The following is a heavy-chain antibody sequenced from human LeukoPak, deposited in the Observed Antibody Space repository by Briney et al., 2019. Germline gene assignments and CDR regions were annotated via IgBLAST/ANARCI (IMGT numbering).Heavy chain of an antibody. D-gene: IGHD3-16*01. CDR3: ARHIEKGGWDY. CDR1: GGSISNYC. V-gene: IGHV4-59*08. J-gene: IGHJ4*01. CDR2: IYYSGST. Sequence: ETQGLMRTVSGGSISNYCWSWIRQPPGKGLEWIGYIYYSGSTKYNPSLKSRLTISVDTSKNQVSLKLSSVTAADTAMYYCARHIEKGGWDYWG.